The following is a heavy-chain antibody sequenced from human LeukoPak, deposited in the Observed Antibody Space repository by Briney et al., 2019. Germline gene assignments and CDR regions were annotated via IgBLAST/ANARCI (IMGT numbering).Heavy chain of an antibody. Sequence: SETLSLTCTVSGGSISSSSDYWGWIRQPPGKGLECIGSIYYSGSTYYNPSLKSRVTISVDTSKNQFSLKLSSVTAADTAVYYCARLPRVTIFGVVTHVDNWGQGTLVTVSS. J-gene: IGHJ4*02. CDR3: ARLPRVTIFGVVTHVDN. CDR2: IYYSGST. CDR1: GGSISSSSDY. D-gene: IGHD3-3*01. V-gene: IGHV4-39*01.